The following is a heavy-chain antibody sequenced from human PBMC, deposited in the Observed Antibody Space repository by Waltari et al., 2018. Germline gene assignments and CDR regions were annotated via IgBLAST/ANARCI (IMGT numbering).Heavy chain of an antibody. Sequence: QVQLQESGPGLVKPSETLSLTCTVSGYSISSGSYWGWIRQPPGKGLEWIGSIYHSGSTYYNPSLKSRVTISVDTSKNQFSLKLSSVTAADTAVYYCARDRLVTPFDYWGQGTLVTVSS. CDR1: GYSISSGSY. J-gene: IGHJ4*02. CDR3: ARDRLVTPFDY. D-gene: IGHD5-18*01. V-gene: IGHV4-38-2*02. CDR2: IYHSGST.